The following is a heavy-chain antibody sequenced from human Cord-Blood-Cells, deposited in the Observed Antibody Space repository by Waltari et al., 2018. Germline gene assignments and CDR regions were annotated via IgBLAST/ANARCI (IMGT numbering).Heavy chain of an antibody. J-gene: IGHJ3*02. V-gene: IGHV1-2*04. CDR1: GYTFTGYY. CDR2: INPNSGGT. D-gene: IGHD3-9*01. Sequence: QVQLVQSGAEVKKPGASVKVSCKASGYTFTGYYMHWVRQAPGQGLEGMGWINPNSGGTNYAQKFQVWVTMTRDTSISTAYMELSRLRSDDTAVYYCARSDWDRDAFEIWGQGTMVTVSS. CDR3: ARSDWDRDAFEI.